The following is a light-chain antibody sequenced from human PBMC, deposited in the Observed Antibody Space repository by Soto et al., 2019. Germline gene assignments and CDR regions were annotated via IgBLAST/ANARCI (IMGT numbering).Light chain of an antibody. CDR2: WAS. Sequence: DIVMTQSPDSLAVSLGERATINCKSSQSVLYSSNNKNFLAWYQQKPGQPPKLLIYWASTRESGVPDRFSGSGSGTDFTLTISSLHDEDVAVSYCQQYYLPPLTFGGGTKVEIK. CDR3: QQYYLPPLT. CDR1: QSVLYSSNNKNF. J-gene: IGKJ4*02. V-gene: IGKV4-1*01.